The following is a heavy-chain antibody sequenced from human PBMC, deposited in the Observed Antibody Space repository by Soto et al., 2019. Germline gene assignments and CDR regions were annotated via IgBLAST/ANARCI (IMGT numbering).Heavy chain of an antibody. CDR1: GYTFTSYG. J-gene: IGHJ4*02. Sequence: ASLQVSCKASGYTFTSYGIIWVRQAPGQGLEWMGWISAYNGNTNYAQKLQGRVTMTTDTSTSTAYMELRSLRSDDTAVYYCARGEPDYGDYGIDYWGQGTLVTVS. V-gene: IGHV1-18*01. CDR3: ARGEPDYGDYGIDY. D-gene: IGHD4-17*01. CDR2: ISAYNGNT.